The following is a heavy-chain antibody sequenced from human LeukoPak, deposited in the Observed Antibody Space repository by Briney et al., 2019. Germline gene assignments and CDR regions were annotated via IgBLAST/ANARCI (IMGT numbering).Heavy chain of an antibody. CDR3: ARLITMVRGLEDWFDP. CDR2: IYHSGST. J-gene: IGHJ5*02. V-gene: IGHV4-4*02. Sequence: PSGTLSLTCAVSGGSISSSNWWSWVRQPPGQGLEWIGEIYHSGSTNYNPSLNSRVTISVDKSKNQFSLKLSSVTAADTAVYYCARLITMVRGLEDWFDPWGQGSLVTVSS. CDR1: GGSISSSNW. D-gene: IGHD3-10*01.